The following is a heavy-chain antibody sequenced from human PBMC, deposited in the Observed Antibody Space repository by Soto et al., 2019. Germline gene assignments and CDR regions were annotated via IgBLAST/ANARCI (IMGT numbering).Heavy chain of an antibody. CDR2: ISGSGGST. Sequence: GSLRLSCAASGFTFSSYAMSWVRQAPGKGLEWVSAISGSGGSTYYADSVKGWFTISRDNSKNTLYLQMNSLRAEDTAVYYCAKADYDILTGYYWGRGAFDIWGQGTMVTVSS. CDR1: GFTFSSYA. V-gene: IGHV3-23*01. CDR3: AKADYDILTGYYWGRGAFDI. J-gene: IGHJ3*02. D-gene: IGHD3-9*01.